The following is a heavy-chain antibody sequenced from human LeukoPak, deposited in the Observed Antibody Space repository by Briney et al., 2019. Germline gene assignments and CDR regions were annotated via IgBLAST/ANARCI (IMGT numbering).Heavy chain of an antibody. CDR1: GGTFSSYA. J-gene: IGHJ4*02. CDR3: ARGDYYDSSGYEFDY. Sequence: SVKVSCKASGGTFSSYAISWVRQAPGQGLEWMGRIIPIFGTANYAQKFQGRVTITTDESTSTAYMELSSLRSEDTAVYYCARGDYYDSSGYEFDYWGQGTLVTVSS. D-gene: IGHD3-22*01. CDR2: IIPIFGTA. V-gene: IGHV1-69*05.